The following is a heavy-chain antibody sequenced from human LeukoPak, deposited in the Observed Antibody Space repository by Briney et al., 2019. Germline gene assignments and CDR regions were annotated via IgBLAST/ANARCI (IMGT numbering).Heavy chain of an antibody. CDR2: IYTIGSP. CDR1: GVFISSYY. J-gene: IGHJ6*03. V-gene: IGHV4-4*07. CDR3: SRHKERWRNYFYHMDV. D-gene: IGHD2-15*01. Sequence: PSETLSLTCYVSGVFISSYYWSWIRQPAGKGLEWIGRIYTIGSPTYNPSLKSRVTISIDKSKSQVSLRLNSVTAADTGVYYCSRHKERWRNYFYHMDVWGKGTTVTVSS.